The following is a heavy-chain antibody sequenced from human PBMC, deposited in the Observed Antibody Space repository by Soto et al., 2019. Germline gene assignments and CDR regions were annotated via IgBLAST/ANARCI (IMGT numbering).Heavy chain of an antibody. CDR2: ISGGGSGA. D-gene: IGHD2-15*01. CDR1: GFTFGDHA. V-gene: IGHV3-23*01. Sequence: EVPLLESGGGLVQPGGSLRLSCSASGFTFGDHAMTWVRQAPGKGLEWLSGISGGGSGAYYADSVKGRFTVSRDNANNTLYLQMDNLRVEDTAAYCCAIDLWWHTHWGQGTLVTVSS. J-gene: IGHJ4*02. CDR3: AIDLWWHTH.